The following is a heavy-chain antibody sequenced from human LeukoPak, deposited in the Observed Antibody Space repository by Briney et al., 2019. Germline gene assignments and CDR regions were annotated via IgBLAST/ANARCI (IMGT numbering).Heavy chain of an antibody. D-gene: IGHD6-19*01. Sequence: GGSLRLSCAASGFTFSSYMMNWVRQAPGKGLEWVSSISTSSSNIYYADSLKGRFTISRDNAKNSLFLQINSLRAEDTAVYYCARDRSVWSNWFDAWGQGTLVTVSS. CDR2: ISTSSSNI. V-gene: IGHV3-21*01. J-gene: IGHJ5*02. CDR1: GFTFSSYM. CDR3: ARDRSVWSNWFDA.